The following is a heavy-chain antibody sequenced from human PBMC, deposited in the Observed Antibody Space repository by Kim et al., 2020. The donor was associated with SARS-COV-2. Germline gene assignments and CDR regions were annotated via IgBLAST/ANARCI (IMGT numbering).Heavy chain of an antibody. J-gene: IGHJ3*02. CDR1: GFTFGDYT. Sequence: GGSLRLSCRASGFTFGDYTMGWFRQAPGKGLEWVGFIRVKAFGATTEYAASVRGRFSISRDDSKSFAYLQINDLKIEDTAVYYCTREAYLSSFGVVIKNDGFDIWGQGTMVTVSS. V-gene: IGHV3-49*03. D-gene: IGHD3-3*01. CDR3: TREAYLSSFGVVIKNDGFDI. CDR2: IRVKAFGATT.